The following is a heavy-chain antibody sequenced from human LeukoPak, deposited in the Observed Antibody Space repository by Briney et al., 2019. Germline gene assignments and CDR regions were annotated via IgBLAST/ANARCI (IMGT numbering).Heavy chain of an antibody. V-gene: IGHV5-51*01. CDR3: ARSLFSTEVPDAFDI. Sequence: GESLKISWKGSGYNFTTYWIGWVRQRPGKGLGWMGIIYPGDSDTRYSTSFQGQVTISDEKSISTAYLQWSSLKASDSAMYYCARSLFSTEVPDAFDIWGQGTMVTVSS. CDR2: IYPGDSDT. J-gene: IGHJ3*02. CDR1: GYNFTTYW.